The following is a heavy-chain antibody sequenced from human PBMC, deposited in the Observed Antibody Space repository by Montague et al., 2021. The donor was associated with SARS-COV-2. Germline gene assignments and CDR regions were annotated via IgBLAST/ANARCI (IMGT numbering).Heavy chain of an antibody. J-gene: IGHJ4*02. CDR1: GFTFSSYE. Sequence: SLRLSCAASGFTFSSYEMNWVRQAPGKGLEWLSSISYSGGITNYADSVRGRFTNSRDFAKNSLYLQMNSLRAEGTAVYYCVREGSGWFLDYWGQGALVTVSS. CDR2: ISYSGGIT. V-gene: IGHV3-48*03. D-gene: IGHD2-15*01. CDR3: VREGSGWFLDY.